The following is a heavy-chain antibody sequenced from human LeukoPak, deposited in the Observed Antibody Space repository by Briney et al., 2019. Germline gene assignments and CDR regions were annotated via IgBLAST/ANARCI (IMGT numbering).Heavy chain of an antibody. CDR3: ARHIGAFWRGSYSDGYYYGMDV. CDR2: VYYSGST. D-gene: IGHD3-3*01. CDR1: GGSISSTSYY. J-gene: IGHJ6*02. V-gene: IGHV4-39*01. Sequence: SETLSLTCTVSGGSISSTSYYWGWIRHSPGKGLEWIGTVYYSGSTYYNPSLKSRVTVSVDTSKNRFSLRLNSVTAADTAIYYCARHIGAFWRGSYSDGYYYGMDVWGQGTTVTVSS.